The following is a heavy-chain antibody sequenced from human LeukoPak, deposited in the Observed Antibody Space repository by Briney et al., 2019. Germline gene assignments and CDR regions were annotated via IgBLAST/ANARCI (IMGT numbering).Heavy chain of an antibody. CDR3: VRWPSSNGGYAIDV. Sequence: GGSLRLSCAASGFTFRDYGMHWVRHAPGKGLEWLAVIRYDGSTDKYADSVKGRFTIARDNSKNTLYVQMSSLRAEDTAVYYCVRWPSSNGGYAIDVCGQGTTVTVSS. D-gene: IGHD2-2*01. CDR2: IRYDGSTD. V-gene: IGHV3-33*01. CDR1: GFTFRDYG. J-gene: IGHJ6*02.